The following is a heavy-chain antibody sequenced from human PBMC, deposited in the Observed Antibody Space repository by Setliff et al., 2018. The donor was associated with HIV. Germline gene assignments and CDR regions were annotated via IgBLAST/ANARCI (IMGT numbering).Heavy chain of an antibody. D-gene: IGHD2-15*01. CDR3: AGGPVVGFDS. CDR1: GGSFSGYY. V-gene: IGHV4-34*01. Sequence: SETLSLTCAVYGGSFSGYYWSWVRQPPGKGLEWIGEIHHSGSTNNNPSLKSRVTISLAASKNQFSLKLRSVTVADTAVYFCAGGPVVGFDSWGQGTLVTVSS. CDR2: IHHSGST. J-gene: IGHJ4*02.